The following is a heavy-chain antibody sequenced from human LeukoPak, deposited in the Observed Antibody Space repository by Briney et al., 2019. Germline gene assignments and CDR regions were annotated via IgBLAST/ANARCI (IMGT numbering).Heavy chain of an antibody. V-gene: IGHV4-59*08. D-gene: IGHD1-14*01. CDR1: GGSISSYY. J-gene: IGHJ2*01. CDR2: IYYSGNT. Sequence: SETLSLTCTVSGGSISSYYWSWIRQPPGKGLEYIGYIYYSGNTNSNPSLNSRVTISVDTSKNQLSLKLSSVTAADTAVYYCARRGSGASLEYYFDLWGRGTLVTVSS. CDR3: ARRGSGASLEYYFDL.